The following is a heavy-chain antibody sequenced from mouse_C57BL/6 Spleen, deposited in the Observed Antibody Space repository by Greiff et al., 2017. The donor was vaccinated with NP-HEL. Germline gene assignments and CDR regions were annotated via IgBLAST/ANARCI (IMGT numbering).Heavy chain of an antibody. D-gene: IGHD3-2*02. CDR2: IHPNSGST. V-gene: IGHV1-64*01. Sequence: QVQLQQPGAELVKPGASVKLSCKASGYTFTSYWMHWVKQRPGQGLEWIGMIHPNSGSTNYNEKFKSKATLTVDKSSSTAYMQLSSLTSEDAAVYYCAKTAQALWAYWGQGTLVTVSA. J-gene: IGHJ3*01. CDR1: GYTFTSYW. CDR3: AKTAQALWAY.